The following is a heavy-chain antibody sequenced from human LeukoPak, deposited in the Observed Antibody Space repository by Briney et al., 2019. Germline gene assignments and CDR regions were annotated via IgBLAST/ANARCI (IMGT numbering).Heavy chain of an antibody. CDR3: AREVSSVVVPADNSVDY. V-gene: IGHV3-21*01. Sequence: GGSLRLSCAASGFTFSSYSMNWVRQSPGKGLEWVSAINSGGIHIKYGDSVKGRFTISRDNAKNSLYLQMNRLRDDHTAVYYCAREVSSVVVPADNSVDYWGQGPLVTVSS. CDR2: INSGGIHI. D-gene: IGHD2-2*01. J-gene: IGHJ4*02. CDR1: GFTFSSYS.